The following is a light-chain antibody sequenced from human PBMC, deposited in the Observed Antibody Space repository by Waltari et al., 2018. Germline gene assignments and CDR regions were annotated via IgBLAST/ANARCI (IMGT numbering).Light chain of an antibody. CDR2: VAS. V-gene: IGKV1-5*01. J-gene: IGKJ1*01. Sequence: DIQMTQSPSTLSASVGDRVPITCRASQTINGWVDWYQQKPGKAPELLVHVASTFESGVPPRVSGSGYVTEFTLTISSVQPEDVATYYCQQYLLFWTFGQGTRVEIK. CDR1: QTINGW. CDR3: QQYLLFWT.